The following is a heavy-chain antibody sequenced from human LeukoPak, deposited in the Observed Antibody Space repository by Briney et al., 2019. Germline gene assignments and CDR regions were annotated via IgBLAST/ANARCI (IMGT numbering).Heavy chain of an antibody. V-gene: IGHV4-34*01. D-gene: IGHD2-15*01. CDR2: INHSGST. CDR1: GGSFSGYY. CDR3: ARRYCSGGSCSGSYFDY. Sequence: SETLSLTCAVYGGSFSGYYWSWIRQPPGKGLEWIGEINHSGSTNYNPSLKSRVTISVGTSKNQFSLKLSSVTAADTAVYYCARRYCSGGSCSGSYFDYWGQGTLVTVSS. J-gene: IGHJ4*02.